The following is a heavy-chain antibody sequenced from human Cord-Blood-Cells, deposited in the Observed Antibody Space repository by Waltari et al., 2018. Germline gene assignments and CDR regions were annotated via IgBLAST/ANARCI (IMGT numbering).Heavy chain of an antibody. CDR1: GYTLTELS. CDR2: FDPEDGET. D-gene: IGHD3-10*01. CDR3: ATDSAGEKGSGSYYDY. V-gene: IGHV1-24*01. Sequence: QVQLVQSGAEVKKPGASVKVSCKVSGYTLTELSMHWVRQAPGKGLEWMGGFDPEDGETIYAQKFQGRVTMTEDTSTDTAYMELSSLRSEDTAVYYCATDSAGEKGSGSYYDYWGQGTLVTVSS. J-gene: IGHJ4*02.